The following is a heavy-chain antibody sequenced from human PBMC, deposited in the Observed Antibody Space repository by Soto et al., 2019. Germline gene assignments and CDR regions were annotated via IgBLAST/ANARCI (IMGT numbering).Heavy chain of an antibody. CDR1: GGTFSSYA. CDR3: ARDWPYYYDSSGYSHDELDI. CDR2: IIPIFGTA. D-gene: IGHD3-22*01. J-gene: IGHJ3*02. V-gene: IGHV1-69*13. Sequence: SVQVSCKASGGTFSSYAISWVRQAPGQGLEWMGGIIPIFGTANYAQKFQGRVTITADESTSTAYMELSSLRSEDTAGYYCARDWPYYYDSSGYSHDELDIWG.